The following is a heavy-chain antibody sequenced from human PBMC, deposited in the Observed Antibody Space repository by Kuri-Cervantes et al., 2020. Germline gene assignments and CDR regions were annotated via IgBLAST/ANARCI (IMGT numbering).Heavy chain of an antibody. J-gene: IGHJ6*03. CDR2: MNPNSGNT. Sequence: ASVKVSCKASGYTFSRYDINWVRQATGQGLEWMGWMNPNSGNTGYAQKFQGRVTMTRSTSISTAYMELSSLRSEDTAVYYCARATSGGPPYYYYMDVWGKGTTVTVSS. CDR3: ARATSGGPPYYYYMDV. CDR1: GYTFSRYD. D-gene: IGHD3-16*01. V-gene: IGHV1-8*01.